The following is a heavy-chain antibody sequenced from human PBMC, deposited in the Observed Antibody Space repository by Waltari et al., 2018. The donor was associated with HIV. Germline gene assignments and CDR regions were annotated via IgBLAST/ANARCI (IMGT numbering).Heavy chain of an antibody. CDR2: INYSGST. CDR1: GGSISSRSYY. D-gene: IGHD1-26*01. Sequence: QLQLQESGPGLVKPSETLSLTCTVSGGSISSRSYYWGWIRQPPGKGLEWIGSINYSGSTYYNPSLKSRVTISVDTSKNQFSLKLSSVTAADTAVYYCARLSGSYPYWYFDLWGRGTLVTVSS. CDR3: ARLSGSYPYWYFDL. J-gene: IGHJ2*01. V-gene: IGHV4-39*01.